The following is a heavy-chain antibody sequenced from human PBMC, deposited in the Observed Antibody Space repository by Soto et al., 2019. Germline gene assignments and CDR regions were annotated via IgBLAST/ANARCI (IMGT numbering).Heavy chain of an antibody. CDR2: INPNSGGT. CDR1: GYTFTGYY. J-gene: IGHJ2*01. V-gene: IGHV1-2*02. D-gene: IGHD3-3*01. CDR3: AKDVSSGITSFDL. Sequence: EASVKVSCKASGYTFTGYYMHWVRQAPGQGLEWMGWINPNSGGTNYAQKFQGRVTMTRDTSISTAYMELSSLRAEDTAVYYCAKDVSSGITSFDLWGRGTLVTVSS.